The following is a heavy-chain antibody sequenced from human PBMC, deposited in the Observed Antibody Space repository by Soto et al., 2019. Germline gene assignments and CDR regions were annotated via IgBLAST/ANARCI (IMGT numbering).Heavy chain of an antibody. J-gene: IGHJ4*02. V-gene: IGHV5-51*01. CDR3: ARLGGWGHCSHTRCYNFDY. CDR2: IYPGDSDT. D-gene: IGHD2-2*02. Sequence: GESLKISCKGSGYSFISYWIGWVRQMPGKGLEWMGIIYPGDSDTRYSPSFQGQVTISADKSISTAYLQWSSLKASDTAMYYCARLGGWGHCSHTRCYNFDYWGQGTLVTVSS. CDR1: GYSFISYW.